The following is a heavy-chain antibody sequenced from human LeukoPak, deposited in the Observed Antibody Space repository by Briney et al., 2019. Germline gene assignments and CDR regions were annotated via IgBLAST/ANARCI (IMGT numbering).Heavy chain of an antibody. CDR2: IKSDGSST. CDR1: GFTFSSFW. V-gene: IGHV3-74*01. Sequence: GGPLRLSCAASGFTFSSFWMHWVRHAPGKGLVWVSRIKSDGSSTIYADSVKGRFTISRDNAKNTLYLQMNSLRAEDTAVYYCARDLDYGGYSNFEYWGQGTLVTVSS. CDR3: ARDLDYGGYSNFEY. J-gene: IGHJ4*02. D-gene: IGHD4-23*01.